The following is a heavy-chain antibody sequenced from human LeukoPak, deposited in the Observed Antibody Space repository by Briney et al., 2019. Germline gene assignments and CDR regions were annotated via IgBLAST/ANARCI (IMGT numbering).Heavy chain of an antibody. V-gene: IGHV6-1*01. CDR3: ARGLEDPNWFDP. D-gene: IGHD1-1*01. CDR1: GDSVSSDSAA. CDR2: TYYRSKWYN. J-gene: IGHJ5*02. Sequence: SQTLSLTCAISGDSVSSDSAAWNWIRQSPSRGLEWLGRTYYRSKWYNEYAVSVRSRITISPDTSKNQFSLQLNSVTPEDTAVYSCARGLEDPNWFDPWGQGTLVTVSS.